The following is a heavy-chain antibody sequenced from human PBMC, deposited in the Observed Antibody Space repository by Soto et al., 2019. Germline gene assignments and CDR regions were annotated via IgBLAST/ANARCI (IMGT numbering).Heavy chain of an antibody. Sequence: ASVKVSCTDSGYTFTSYAMHWVRQAPGQRLEWMGWINAGNGNTKYSQKFQGRVTMTTDTSTNTAYMELRSLRSDDTAVYYCARDLGYCRSGTCYREWFDPWGQGTLVTVSS. CDR1: GYTFTSYA. V-gene: IGHV1-3*01. J-gene: IGHJ5*02. CDR2: INAGNGNT. CDR3: ARDLGYCRSGTCYREWFDP. D-gene: IGHD2-15*01.